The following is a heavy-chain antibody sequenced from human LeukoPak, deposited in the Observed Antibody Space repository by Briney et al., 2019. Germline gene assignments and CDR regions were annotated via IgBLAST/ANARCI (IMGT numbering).Heavy chain of an antibody. Sequence: PSETLSLICAVYGGSFSGYYWSWIRQPPGKGLEWIGEINHSGSTNYSPSLKSRVTMSVDTSKNLFSLKVSSVTAADTAVYYCARGRSNYYGMDVWGQGTTVTVSS. V-gene: IGHV4-34*01. CDR1: GGSFSGYY. D-gene: IGHD1-26*01. CDR3: ARGRSNYYGMDV. CDR2: INHSGST. J-gene: IGHJ6*02.